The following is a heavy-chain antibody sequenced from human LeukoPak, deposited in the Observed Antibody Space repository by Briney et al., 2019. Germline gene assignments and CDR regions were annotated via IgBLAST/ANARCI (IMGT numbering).Heavy chain of an antibody. D-gene: IGHD5-12*01. Sequence: GGSLRLSCAASGFTFSSYAMSWVRQAPGKGLEWVSAISGSGGSTYYADSVKGRFTISRDNSKNTLYLQMNSLRAEDTAVYYCAKSLRGIVATTYFDYWGQGTLVTVSS. V-gene: IGHV3-23*01. CDR2: ISGSGGST. CDR3: AKSLRGIVATTYFDY. CDR1: GFTFSSYA. J-gene: IGHJ4*02.